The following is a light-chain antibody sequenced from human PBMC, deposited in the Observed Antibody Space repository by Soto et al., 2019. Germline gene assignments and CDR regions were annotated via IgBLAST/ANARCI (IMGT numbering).Light chain of an antibody. Sequence: DIVLTQSPGTLSLSPGERATPSCKASQSVSSRRLAWYQQKPGQAPTFLIYGASTRPIGIPDRFSGSGSGTVFTLTISRLDPEDFAVYYCQQYGNSLSLGQGTRLEIK. CDR3: QQYGNSLS. J-gene: IGKJ5*01. V-gene: IGKV3-20*01. CDR1: QSVSSRR. CDR2: GAS.